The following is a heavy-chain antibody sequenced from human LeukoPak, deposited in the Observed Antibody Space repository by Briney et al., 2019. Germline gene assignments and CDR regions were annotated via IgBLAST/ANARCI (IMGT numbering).Heavy chain of an antibody. CDR1: GGTFSSYA. D-gene: IGHD6-19*01. CDR2: IIPIFGTA. CDR3: ARGIVVAGHIFDY. Sequence: SVKVSCKASGGTFSSYAISWVRQAPGQGLEWMGGIIPIFGTANYAQKFQGRVTITRDTSASTAYMELSSLRSEDTAVYYCARGIVVAGHIFDYWGQGTLVTVSS. V-gene: IGHV1-69*05. J-gene: IGHJ4*02.